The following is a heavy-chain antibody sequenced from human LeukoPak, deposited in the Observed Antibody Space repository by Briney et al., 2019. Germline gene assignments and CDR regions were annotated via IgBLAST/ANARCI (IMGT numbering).Heavy chain of an antibody. J-gene: IGHJ6*02. D-gene: IGHD3-3*01. Sequence: PGGSLRLSCAASGFTFSNAWMSWVRQAPGKGLEWVSYISSSGSTIYYADSVKGRFTISRDNAKNSLYLQMNSLRAEDTAVYYCASTLTRITIFGVPSSDYYYGMDVWGQGTTVTVSS. CDR1: GFTFSNAW. V-gene: IGHV3-11*01. CDR3: ASTLTRITIFGVPSSDYYYGMDV. CDR2: ISSSGSTI.